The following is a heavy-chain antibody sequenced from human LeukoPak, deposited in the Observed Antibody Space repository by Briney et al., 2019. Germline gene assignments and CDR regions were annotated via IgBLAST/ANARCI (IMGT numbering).Heavy chain of an antibody. J-gene: IGHJ4*02. CDR2: IYYSGST. CDR1: GGSISSYY. CDR3: ASRGLPARDFNY. V-gene: IGHV4-59*12. Sequence: SETLSLTCTVSGGSISSYYWSWIRQPPGKGLEWIGYIYYSGSTNYNPSLKSRVTISVDTSKNQFSLKLSSVTAADTAVYYCASRGLPARDFNYWGQGTLVAVSS.